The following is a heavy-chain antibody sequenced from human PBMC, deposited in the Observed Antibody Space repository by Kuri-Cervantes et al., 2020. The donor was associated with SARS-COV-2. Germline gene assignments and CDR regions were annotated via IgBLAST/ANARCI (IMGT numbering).Heavy chain of an antibody. CDR3: AKDHTHYYDSRGYYFYSYYFDY. D-gene: IGHD3-22*01. CDR2: ISHDGNNK. V-gene: IGHV3-30*18. J-gene: IGHJ4*02. CDR1: GFRFSSYG. Sequence: GESLKISCAASGFRFSSYGMHWVHQAPGKGLEWVAVISHDGNNKYYADSVKGRFTISRDNSKNTLYLQMNSLRAEDTAVYYCAKDHTHYYDSRGYYFYSYYFDYWGQGTLVTVSS.